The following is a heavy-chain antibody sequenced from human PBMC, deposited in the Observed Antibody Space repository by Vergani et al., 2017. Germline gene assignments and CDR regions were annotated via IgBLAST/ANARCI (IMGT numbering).Heavy chain of an antibody. D-gene: IGHD3-10*01. CDR3: ARALYGSGSSIYGMDV. CDR2: ITPIFGTA. Sequence: QVQLVQSGAEVKKPGSSVKVSCKASGGTFSSHAISWVRQAPGQGLEWMGRITPIFGTANYAQKFQGRVTITADESTSTAYMELSSLRSEDTAVYYCARALYGSGSSIYGMDVWGQGTTVTVSS. J-gene: IGHJ6*02. V-gene: IGHV1-69*13. CDR1: GGTFSSHA.